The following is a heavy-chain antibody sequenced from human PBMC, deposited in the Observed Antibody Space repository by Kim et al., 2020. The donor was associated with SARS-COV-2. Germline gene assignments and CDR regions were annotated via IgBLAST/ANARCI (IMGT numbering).Heavy chain of an antibody. Sequence: GGSLRLSCAASGFTFDDYAMHWVRQAPGKGLEWVSLISGDGGSTYYADSVKGRFTISRDNSKNSLYLQMNSLRTEDTALYYCAKGKAEAVAGTRWDAGWEAFDIWGQGTMVTVSS. D-gene: IGHD6-19*01. J-gene: IGHJ3*02. CDR3: AKGKAEAVAGTRWDAGWEAFDI. CDR2: ISGDGGST. V-gene: IGHV3-43*02. CDR1: GFTFDDYA.